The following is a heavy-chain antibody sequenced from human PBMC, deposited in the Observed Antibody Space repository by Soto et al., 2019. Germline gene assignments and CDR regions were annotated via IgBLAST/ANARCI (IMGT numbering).Heavy chain of an antibody. CDR3: AKGDSSSFYYGMDV. D-gene: IGHD6-13*01. CDR1: GFTFDDYA. J-gene: IGHJ6*02. V-gene: IGHV3-9*01. Sequence: EVQLVESGGGLVQPGRSLRLSCAASGFTFDDYAMHWVRQAPGKGLEWVSGISWNSGSIGYADSVKGRFTISRDNAKNVLYLQMNSLRAEDTDFYYCAKGDSSSFYYGMDVWGQGTTATVSS. CDR2: ISWNSGSI.